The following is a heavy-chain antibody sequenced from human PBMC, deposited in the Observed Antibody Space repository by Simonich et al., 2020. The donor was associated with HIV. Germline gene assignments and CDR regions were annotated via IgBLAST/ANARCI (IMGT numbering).Heavy chain of an antibody. CDR1: GGSFSGYY. Sequence: QVQLQQWGAGLLKPSETLSLTCAVYGGSFSGYYWGCIRQPPGKGLEWIGEINHSGSTNYNPSHKSRVTISVDTSKNQFSLKLSSVTAADTAVYYCARGFYQRLYYFDYWGQGTLVTVSS. J-gene: IGHJ4*02. CDR2: INHSGST. CDR3: ARGFYQRLYYFDY. D-gene: IGHD2-2*01. V-gene: IGHV4-34*01.